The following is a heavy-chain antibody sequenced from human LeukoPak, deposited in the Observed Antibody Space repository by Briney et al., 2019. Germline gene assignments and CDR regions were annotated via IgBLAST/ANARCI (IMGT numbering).Heavy chain of an antibody. CDR3: ARAYPGAAVKPFDY. CDR1: GFTFSSYD. V-gene: IGHV3-13*01. Sequence: GGSLRLSCAASGFTFSSYDMHWVRQATGKGLEWVSAIGTAGDTYYPGSVKGRFTISRENAKNPLYLQMNSLRAGDTAVYYCARAYPGAAVKPFDYWGQGTLVTVSS. D-gene: IGHD6-13*01. J-gene: IGHJ4*02. CDR2: IGTAGDT.